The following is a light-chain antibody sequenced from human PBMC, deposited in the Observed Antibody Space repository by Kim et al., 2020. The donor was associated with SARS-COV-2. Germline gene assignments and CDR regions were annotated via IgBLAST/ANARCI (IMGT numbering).Light chain of an antibody. CDR3: QQYGTSLT. CDR2: GAS. CDR1: QRVSTSH. Sequence: SSVENDSDACTASQRVSTSHLAWYQHTPGQRPRLLIYGASSRATGITDRFSGSGSGKDVTLIISRLEPEEFAGYYCQQYGTSLTFGGGTKLEI. J-gene: IGKJ4*01. V-gene: IGKV3-20*01.